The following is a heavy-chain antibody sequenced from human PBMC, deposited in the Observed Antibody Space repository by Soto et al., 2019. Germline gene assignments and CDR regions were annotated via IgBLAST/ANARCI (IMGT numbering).Heavy chain of an antibody. CDR2: ISAYNGNT. CDR1: GYTFTSYG. V-gene: IGHV1-18*04. J-gene: IGHJ6*02. D-gene: IGHD3-10*01. CDR3: ARVVDTIAMVRGGIPYGMGG. Sequence: GPSVKVSCKASGYTFTSYGISWVRQAPGQGLEWMGWISAYNGNTNYAQKLQGRVTMTTDTSTSTAYMELRSLRSDDTAVYYCARVVDTIAMVRGGIPYGMGGWGQGTTVTVSS.